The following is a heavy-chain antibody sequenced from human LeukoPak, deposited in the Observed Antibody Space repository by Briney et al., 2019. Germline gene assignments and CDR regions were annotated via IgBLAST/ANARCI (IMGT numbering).Heavy chain of an antibody. CDR3: ARDRLLSGKGIFDY. CDR1: GFTFSSYA. V-gene: IGHV3-30-3*01. D-gene: IGHD5-12*01. Sequence: GRSLRLSCAASGFTFSSYAMHWVRQAPGKGLEWVAVISYDGSNKYYADSVKGRFTISRDNSKNTLYLQMNSLRAEDTAVYYCARDRLLSGKGIFDYWGQGTLVTVSS. J-gene: IGHJ4*02. CDR2: ISYDGSNK.